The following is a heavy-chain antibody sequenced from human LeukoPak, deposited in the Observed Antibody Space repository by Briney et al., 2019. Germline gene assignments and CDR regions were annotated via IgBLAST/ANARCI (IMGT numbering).Heavy chain of an antibody. CDR3: VRDFRSADY. CDR2: ICPDGTGI. CDR1: GFIFSFYC. Sequence: GGSLRLSCAASGFIFSFYCMHWVRQAPGKGPMWVSRICPDGTGIXYADSVKARFTTSRDNAKNTVYLQMNSLREEDTAVYYCVRDFRSADYWGQGTLVTVSS. V-gene: IGHV3-74*01. J-gene: IGHJ4*02.